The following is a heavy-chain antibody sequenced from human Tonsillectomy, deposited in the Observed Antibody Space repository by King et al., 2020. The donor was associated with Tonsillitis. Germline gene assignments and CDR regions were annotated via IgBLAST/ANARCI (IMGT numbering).Heavy chain of an antibody. CDR2: INPNTGDT. V-gene: IGHV1-2*02. Sequence: VQLVESGAEVKKPGASVTVSCKTSGYTFIGYYIHWVRQAPGQGLEWMGWINPNTGDTNFAQRFQGRVTMARDTSITTAYMELKSLRSDDTAMYYCTSRGGSSSWYSFAYWGQGSLITVSS. CDR1: GYTFIGYY. CDR3: TSRGGSSSWYSFAY. D-gene: IGHD6-13*01. J-gene: IGHJ4*02.